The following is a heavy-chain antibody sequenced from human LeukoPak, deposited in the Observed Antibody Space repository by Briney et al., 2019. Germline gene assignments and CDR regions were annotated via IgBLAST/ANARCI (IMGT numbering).Heavy chain of an antibody. CDR3: ASPPLYYDSSGYYYY. Sequence: PSETLSLTCAVYGGSFSGYYWSWIRQPPGKGLEWIGSIYYSGSTYYNPSLKSRVTISVDTSKNQFSLKLSSVTAADTAVYYCASPPLYYDSSGYYYYWGQGTLVTVSS. CDR1: GGSFSGYY. CDR2: IYYSGST. J-gene: IGHJ4*02. V-gene: IGHV4-34*01. D-gene: IGHD3-22*01.